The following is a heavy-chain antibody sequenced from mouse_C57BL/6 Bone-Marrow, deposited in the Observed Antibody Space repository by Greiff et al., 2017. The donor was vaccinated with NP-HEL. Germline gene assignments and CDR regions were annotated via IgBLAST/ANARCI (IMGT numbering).Heavy chain of an antibody. J-gene: IGHJ1*03. D-gene: IGHD1-2*01. CDR2: INPNNGGT. Sequence: VQLQQSGPELVKPGASVKISCKASGYTFTDYYMNWVKQSHGKSLEWIGDINPNNGGTSYNQKFKGKATLTVDKSSSTAYMELRSLTSEDSAVYYCARRLVGYFDVWGTGTTVTVSS. CDR3: ARRLVGYFDV. CDR1: GYTFTDYY. V-gene: IGHV1-26*01.